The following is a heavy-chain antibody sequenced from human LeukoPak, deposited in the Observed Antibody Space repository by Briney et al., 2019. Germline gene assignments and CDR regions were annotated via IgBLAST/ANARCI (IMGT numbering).Heavy chain of an antibody. CDR2: ISYDGSNK. CDR1: GFTFSSYA. Sequence: GGSLRLSCAASGFTFSSYAMHWVRQAPGKGLEWVAVISYDGSNKYYADSVKGRFIISRDNSKNTLYLQMNSLRAEDTAVYYCARDPDSSGYYYSYYYYYMDVWGKGTTVTVSS. CDR3: ARDPDSSGYYYSYYYYYMDV. J-gene: IGHJ6*03. D-gene: IGHD3-22*01. V-gene: IGHV3-30*04.